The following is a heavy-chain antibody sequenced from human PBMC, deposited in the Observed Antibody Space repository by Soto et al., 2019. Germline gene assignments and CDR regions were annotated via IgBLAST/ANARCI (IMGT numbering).Heavy chain of an antibody. CDR2: ISSSDTYI. CDR1: EFTFSSYS. D-gene: IGHD2-2*01. V-gene: IGHV3-21*01. J-gene: IGHJ1*01. Sequence: GGSLRLSCVASEFTFSSYSMNWVRQAPGKGLEWVSSISSSDTYIYYADSVKGRFTISRDNAKKSLYLQMSNLRAEDTAVYYCAKRRLNTITSLSDFWGQGVQVTVSS. CDR3: AKRRLNTITSLSDF.